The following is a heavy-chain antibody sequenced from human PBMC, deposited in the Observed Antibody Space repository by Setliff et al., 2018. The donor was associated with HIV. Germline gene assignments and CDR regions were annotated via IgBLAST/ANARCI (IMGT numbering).Heavy chain of an antibody. Sequence: GESLKISCTGSGFTFSNYSMNWVRQAPGKGLEWASSISSSSSYIYYADSVKGRFTISRDNAKNSLYLQMNSLRAEDTAVYYCARGWSLLYYDFWSGPNYYYMDVWGKGTTVTVSS. CDR1: GFTFSNYS. D-gene: IGHD3-3*01. V-gene: IGHV3-21*01. CDR2: ISSSSSYI. CDR3: ARGWSLLYYDFWSGPNYYYMDV. J-gene: IGHJ6*03.